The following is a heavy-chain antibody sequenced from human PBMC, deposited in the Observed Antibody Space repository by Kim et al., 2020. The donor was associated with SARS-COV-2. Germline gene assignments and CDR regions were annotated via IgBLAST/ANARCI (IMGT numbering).Heavy chain of an antibody. Sequence: SETLSLTCAVTGGSISSSFNYWGWIRQPPGKGLEWIGSVYHSGTTYDSPSLKSRVTVSVDTSKNEFSLKVTSVTAEDTAVYFCARLPHDSSGYVDCWGQGVLVTISS. CDR2: VYHSGTT. J-gene: IGHJ4*02. D-gene: IGHD3-22*01. CDR1: GGSISSSFNY. V-gene: IGHV4-39*01. CDR3: ARLPHDSSGYVDC.